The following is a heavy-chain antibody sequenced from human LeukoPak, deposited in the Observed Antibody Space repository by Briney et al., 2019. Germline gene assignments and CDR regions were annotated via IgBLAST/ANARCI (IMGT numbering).Heavy chain of an antibody. V-gene: IGHV5-51*01. D-gene: IGHD3-16*01. CDR1: GYWFPNHW. CDR2: IYPSDSDA. Sequence: GESLKISCKGSGYWFPNHWIGWVRLTPGRGLEWMAIIYPSDSDARYSPSFQGQVTISADKSINPPYLQWNSLKASDTAMYYCARTGGELPVDWGQGTPVTVSS. CDR3: ARTGGELPVD. J-gene: IGHJ4*02.